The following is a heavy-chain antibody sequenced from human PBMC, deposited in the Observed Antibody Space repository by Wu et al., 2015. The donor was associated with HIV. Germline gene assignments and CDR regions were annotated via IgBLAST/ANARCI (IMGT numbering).Heavy chain of an antibody. CDR1: GYTFTGYY. J-gene: IGHJ6*03. V-gene: IGHV1-2*02. D-gene: IGHD3-10*01. CDR3: ASTPYGSGSHGTPKYYYYMDV. Sequence: QVQLVQSGAEVKKPGASVKVSCKASGYTFTGYYMHWVRQAPGQGLEWMGWINPNSGGTNYAQKFQGRVTMTRDTSISTAYMELSRLRSDDTAVYYCASTPYGSGSHGTPKYYYYMDVWGKGTTVTVSS. CDR2: INPNSGGT.